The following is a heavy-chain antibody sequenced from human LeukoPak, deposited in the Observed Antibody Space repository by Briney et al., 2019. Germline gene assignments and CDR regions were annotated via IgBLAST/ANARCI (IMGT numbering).Heavy chain of an antibody. V-gene: IGHV1-46*01. D-gene: IGHD3-22*01. CDR3: ARGVTMIVVVRLGDGFDI. CDR2: INPSGGST. J-gene: IGHJ3*02. Sequence: ASVKVSCKASGYTFTSYYMHWVRQAPGQGLEWMGIINPSGGSTSYAQKFQGRVTMTMDTSTSTVYMELSSLRSEDTAVYYCARGVTMIVVVRLGDGFDIWGQGTMVTVSS. CDR1: GYTFTSYY.